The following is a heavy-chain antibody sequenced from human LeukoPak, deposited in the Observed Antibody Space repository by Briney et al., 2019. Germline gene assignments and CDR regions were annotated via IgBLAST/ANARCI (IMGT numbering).Heavy chain of an antibody. CDR1: GGSISSYY. Sequence: SETLSLTCTVSGGSISSYYWSWIRQPPGKGLEWIGYIYYSGSTNYNPSLKSRVTISVGTSKNQFSLKLSSVTAADTAVYYCARENSYGIRGWWFDPWGQGTLVTVSS. J-gene: IGHJ5*02. CDR3: ARENSYGIRGWWFDP. V-gene: IGHV4-59*01. CDR2: IYYSGST. D-gene: IGHD5-18*01.